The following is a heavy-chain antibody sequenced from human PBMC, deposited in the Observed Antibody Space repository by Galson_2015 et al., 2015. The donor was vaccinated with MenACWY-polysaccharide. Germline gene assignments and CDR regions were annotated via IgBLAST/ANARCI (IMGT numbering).Heavy chain of an antibody. CDR2: ITGSSETI. J-gene: IGHJ4*02. CDR1: GFDFTRYS. CDR3: ARDDGDRGYYD. Sequence: SLRLSCAASGFDFTRYSMNWVRQAPGKGLEWLSYITGSSETIYYADSVKGRFTISRDNSKDTLYLEMNSLRVEDTAVYYCARDDGDRGYYDWGQGTLVTVSS. D-gene: IGHD3-22*01. V-gene: IGHV3-48*01.